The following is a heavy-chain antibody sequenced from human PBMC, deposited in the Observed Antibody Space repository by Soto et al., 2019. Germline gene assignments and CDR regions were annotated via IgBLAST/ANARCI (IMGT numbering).Heavy chain of an antibody. CDR1: GFTFSSYS. D-gene: IGHD3-3*01. J-gene: IGHJ4*02. V-gene: IGHV3-7*01. Sequence: GGSLRLSCAASGFTFSSYSMNWVRQAPGKGLEWVGNIRHDGSEKYYVDSVKGRFTISRDNAKNSLFLQMNSLRADDTAVYYCARTSLGPDYWGQGT. CDR2: IRHDGSEK. CDR3: ARTSLGPDY.